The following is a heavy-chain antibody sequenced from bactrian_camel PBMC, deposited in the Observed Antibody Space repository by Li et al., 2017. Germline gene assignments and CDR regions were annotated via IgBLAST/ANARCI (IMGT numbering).Heavy chain of an antibody. CDR1: GYRFRANC. Sequence: DVQLVESGGNSVQAGGTLNLSCAVSGYRFRANCMGWFRQTPGNEREGVATIWSSTGATDYASSVRGRFSISKDNAKTTLYLQLNSLKPEDTATYYCTKCPLRGSYTDTFKYRGQGTQVTVS. V-gene: IGHV3S59*01. CDR3: TKCPLRGSYTDTFKY. D-gene: IGHD2*01. CDR2: IWSSTGAT. J-gene: IGHJ4*01.